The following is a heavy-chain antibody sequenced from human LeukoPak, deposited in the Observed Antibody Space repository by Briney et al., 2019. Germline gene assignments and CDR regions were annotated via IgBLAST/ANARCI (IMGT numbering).Heavy chain of an antibody. CDR1: GGSISSSSYY. J-gene: IGHJ5*02. CDR3: ARVYRGYSGKNWFDP. D-gene: IGHD5-12*01. V-gene: IGHV4-39*07. Sequence: SETLSLTCTVSGGSISSSSYYWGWIRQPPGKGLEWIGSIYYSGSTYYNPSLKSRVTISVDTSKNQFSLKLSSVTAADTAVYYCARVYRGYSGKNWFDPWGQGTLVTVSS. CDR2: IYYSGST.